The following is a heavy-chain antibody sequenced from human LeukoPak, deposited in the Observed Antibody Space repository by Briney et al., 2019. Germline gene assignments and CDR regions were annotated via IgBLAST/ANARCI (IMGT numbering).Heavy chain of an antibody. CDR3: ARAELLWFGELSRTGYYFDY. CDR1: GGTFSSYA. V-gene: IGHV1-69*13. CDR2: IIPIFGTA. J-gene: IGHJ4*02. Sequence: SVKVPCKASGGTFSSYAISWVRQAPGQGLEWMGGIIPIFGTANYAQKFQGRVTITADESTSTAYMELSSLRSEDTAVYYCARAELLWFGELSRTGYYFDYWGQGTLVTVSS. D-gene: IGHD3-10*01.